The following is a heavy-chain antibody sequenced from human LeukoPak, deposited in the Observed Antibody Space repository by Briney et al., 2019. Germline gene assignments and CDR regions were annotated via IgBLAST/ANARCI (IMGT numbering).Heavy chain of an antibody. J-gene: IGHJ4*02. CDR2: ISSSSSYI. CDR3: ARANWNYRYFDY. CDR1: GFTFSSYS. Sequence: GSLRLSCAASGFTFSSYSMNWVRQAPGKGLEWVSSISSSSSYIYYADSVKGRFTISRDNAKNSLYLQMNSLRAEDTAVYYCARANWNYRYFDYWGQGTLVTVSS. D-gene: IGHD1-7*01. V-gene: IGHV3-21*04.